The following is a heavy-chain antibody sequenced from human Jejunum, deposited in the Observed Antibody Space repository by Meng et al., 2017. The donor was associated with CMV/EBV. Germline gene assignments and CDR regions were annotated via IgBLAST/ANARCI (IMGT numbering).Heavy chain of an antibody. CDR3: ARGPGSRTPHGFDY. CDR2: MLPIFGAA. J-gene: IGHJ4*02. Sequence: SGGTFTAVAVSWLRQSPGQGLGWMGTMLPIFGAAQYSQKFQGRVTVTTDESTNTAFMELSSLRDDDTAVYYCARGPGSRTPHGFDYWVQGTLVTVSS. D-gene: IGHD3-10*01. V-gene: IGHV1-69*05. CDR1: GGTFTAVA.